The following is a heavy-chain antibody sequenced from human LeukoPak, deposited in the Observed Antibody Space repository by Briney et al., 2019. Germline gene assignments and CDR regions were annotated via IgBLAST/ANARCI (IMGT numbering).Heavy chain of an antibody. CDR3: ARDRSAAPTYYYYGMDV. D-gene: IGHD2-15*01. CDR2: INPSGGST. Sequence: ASVKVSCKASGYTITSYYMHWVRQAPGQGLEWMGIINPSGGSTSYAQKFQGRVTMTRDTSTSTVYMELSSLRSEDTAVYYCARDRSAAPTYYYYGMDVWGKGTTVTVSS. CDR1: GYTITSYY. J-gene: IGHJ6*04. V-gene: IGHV1-46*01.